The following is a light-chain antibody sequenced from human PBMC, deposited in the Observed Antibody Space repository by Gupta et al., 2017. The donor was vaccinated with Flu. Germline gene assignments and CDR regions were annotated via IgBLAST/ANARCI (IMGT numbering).Light chain of an antibody. J-gene: IGLJ2*01. CDR1: TSNIGSNY. V-gene: IGLV1-47*01. CDR3: AVWDDSLTGVV. Sequence: QSVLTQPPSASGTPGQRVTISCYGNTSNIGSNYVSWYQHLPGTAPRLLIYRNNRRPSGVPDRFSGSKSGSSASLAISGLRSEDESNYYCAVWDDSLTGVVFGGGTKLTVL. CDR2: RNN.